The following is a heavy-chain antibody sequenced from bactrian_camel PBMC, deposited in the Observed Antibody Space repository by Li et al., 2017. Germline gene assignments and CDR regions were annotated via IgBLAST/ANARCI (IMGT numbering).Heavy chain of an antibody. CDR3: ATHIYSERWCEHNF. J-gene: IGHJ4*01. Sequence: VQLVESGGGSAQPGGSLRLSCAASGNTLTSSCMAWFRQAPGKERERVARINRAGIITYVDSVKGRFTVSRDNAKDTVYLEMNSLKSEDTALYYCATHIYSERWCEHNFWGQGTQVTVS. V-gene: IGHV3S53*01. CDR2: INRAGII. D-gene: IGHD2*01. CDR1: GNTLTSSC.